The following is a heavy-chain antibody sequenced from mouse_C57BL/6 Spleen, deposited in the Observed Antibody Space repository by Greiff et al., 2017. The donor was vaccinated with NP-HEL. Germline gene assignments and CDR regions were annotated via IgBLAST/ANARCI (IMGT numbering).Heavy chain of an antibody. V-gene: IGHV5-9-1*02. CDR3: TITGTNPYDAMDY. CDR2: ISSGGDYI. CDR1: GFTFSSYA. J-gene: IGHJ4*01. D-gene: IGHD4-1*01. Sequence: EVKLVESGEGLVKPGGSLKLSCAASGFTFSSYAMSWVRQTPEKRLEWVAYISSGGDYIYYADTVKGRFTISRDNARNTLYLQMSSLKSEDTAMYYCTITGTNPYDAMDYWGQGTSVTVSS.